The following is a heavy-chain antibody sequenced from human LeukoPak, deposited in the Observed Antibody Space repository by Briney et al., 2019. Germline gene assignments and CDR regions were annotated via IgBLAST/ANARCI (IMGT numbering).Heavy chain of an antibody. CDR2: ISYDGSNK. J-gene: IGHJ4*02. V-gene: IGHV3-30*18. Sequence: PGGSLRLSCAASGFTFSSYGMHWVRQAPGKGLEWVAVISYDGSNKYYADSVKGRFTISRDNSKSTLYLQMNSLRAEDTAVYYCAKDSSYGSYSDWGQGTLVTVSS. CDR1: GFTFSSYG. CDR3: AKDSSYGSYSD. D-gene: IGHD5-18*01.